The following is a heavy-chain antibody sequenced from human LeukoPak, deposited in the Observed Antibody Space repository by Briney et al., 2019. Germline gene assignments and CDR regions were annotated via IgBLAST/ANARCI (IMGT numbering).Heavy chain of an antibody. J-gene: IGHJ4*02. V-gene: IGHV1-2*02. CDR1: GYTFTGYY. D-gene: IGHD3-22*01. CDR2: INPNSGVT. Sequence: ASVKVSCKASGYTFTGYYLHWVRQAPGQGLEWMGWINPNSGVTKFARKFQGRVAVTRDTSISTAYMELRRLRSDDRAVYYCARGPPTRVVVITTGDFDYWGQGTLVTVSS. CDR3: ARGPPTRVVVITTGDFDY.